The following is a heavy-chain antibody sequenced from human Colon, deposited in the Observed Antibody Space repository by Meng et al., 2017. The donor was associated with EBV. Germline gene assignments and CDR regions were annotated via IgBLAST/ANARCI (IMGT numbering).Heavy chain of an antibody. CDR2: INHVGST. Sequence: QGQLQRWGQGLLKPSEPLSLTCTVYGGSFSDSYWTWIRQPPGKGLEWIGEINHVGSTTYNPSLKSRVTISVDTSKNQFSLKLSSVTAADAAVYYCASSDCSGGTCYLDCWGQGTLVTVSS. J-gene: IGHJ4*02. D-gene: IGHD2-15*01. CDR1: GGSFSDSY. V-gene: IGHV4-34*01. CDR3: ASSDCSGGTCYLDC.